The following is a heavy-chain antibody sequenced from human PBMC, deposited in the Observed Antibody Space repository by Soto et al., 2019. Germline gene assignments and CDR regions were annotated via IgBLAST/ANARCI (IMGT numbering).Heavy chain of an antibody. CDR3: ARVRTTMVRGVISGMDV. CDR1: GGTFSSYA. V-gene: IGHV1-69*01. J-gene: IGHJ6*02. CDR2: IIPIFGTA. Sequence: QVQLVQSGAEVKKPGSSVKVSCKASGGTFSSYAISWVRQAPGQGLEWMGGIIPIFGTANYAQKFQGRVTITADESTSTAYMELSSLRSEYTAVYYCARVRTTMVRGVISGMDVWGQGTTVTVSS. D-gene: IGHD3-10*01.